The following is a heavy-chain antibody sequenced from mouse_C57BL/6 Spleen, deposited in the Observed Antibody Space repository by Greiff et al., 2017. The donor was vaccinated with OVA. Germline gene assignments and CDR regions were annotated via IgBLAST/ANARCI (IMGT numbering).Heavy chain of an antibody. D-gene: IGHD1-1*01. J-gene: IGHJ1*03. CDR2: ISHGGGST. V-gene: IGHV5-12*01. CDR1: GFTFSDYY. CDR3: ARQVASYWYFDV. Sequence: EVKLVQSGGGLVQPGGSLKLSCAASGFTFSDYYMYWVRQTPEQRLEWVGYISHGGGSTYYPDTVKGRFTISRDNSKNTLYLQLSRLKSEDTAMYYCARQVASYWYFDVWGTGTTVTVSS.